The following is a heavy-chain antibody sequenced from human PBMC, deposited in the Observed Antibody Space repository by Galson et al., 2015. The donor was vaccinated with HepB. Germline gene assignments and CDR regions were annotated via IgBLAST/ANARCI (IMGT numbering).Heavy chain of an antibody. CDR3: ARGGRGYYYDSSGYAVPAKREDAFDI. CDR1: GFTFSSYA. Sequence: SLRLSCAASGFTFSSYAMHWVRQAPGKGLEWVAVISYDGSNKYYADSVKGRFTISRDNSKNTLYLQMNSLRAEDTAVYYCARGGRGYYYDSSGYAVPAKREDAFDIWGQGTMVTVSS. V-gene: IGHV3-30*01. CDR2: ISYDGSNK. D-gene: IGHD3-22*01. J-gene: IGHJ3*02.